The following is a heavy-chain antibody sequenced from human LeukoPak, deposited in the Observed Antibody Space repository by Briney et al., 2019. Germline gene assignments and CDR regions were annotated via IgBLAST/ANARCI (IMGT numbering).Heavy chain of an antibody. Sequence: SETLSLTCTVSGGSISNYYWSWIRQPAGKGLEWIGRIYTSGTTHYNPSLKSRVTISVDTSKNQFSLNLTSVTAADTAVYYCARAMSIAARLQTIFDYWGQGTLVTVSS. CDR1: GGSISNYY. V-gene: IGHV4-4*07. D-gene: IGHD6-6*01. J-gene: IGHJ4*02. CDR3: ARAMSIAARLQTIFDY. CDR2: IYTSGTT.